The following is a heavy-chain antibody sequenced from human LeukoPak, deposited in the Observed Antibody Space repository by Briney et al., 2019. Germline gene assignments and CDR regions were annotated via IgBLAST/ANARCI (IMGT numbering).Heavy chain of an antibody. CDR3: ARGSPPRRNYDRRGYYSYYFDY. Sequence: ASVKVSCKASGYTFTSYGISWVRQAPGQGLEGMGWISAYNGNTHYAQKLQGRVTMTTDTSTSTVYMELRSLRSDDTAVYYCARGSPPRRNYDRRGYYSYYFDYWGQGTLVTVSS. D-gene: IGHD3-22*01. CDR1: GYTFTSYG. J-gene: IGHJ4*02. CDR2: ISAYNGNT. V-gene: IGHV1-18*01.